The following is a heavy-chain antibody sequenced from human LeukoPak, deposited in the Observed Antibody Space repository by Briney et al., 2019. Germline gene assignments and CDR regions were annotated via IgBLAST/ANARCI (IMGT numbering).Heavy chain of an antibody. V-gene: IGHV3-30-3*01. CDR1: GFTFSNYA. D-gene: IGHD3-10*01. CDR3: ARDMYDNGWSSFDY. Sequence: GGSLRLSCAASGFTFSNYAMRWVRQAPGKGLEWVAVISFDGTNKYYANSVQGRFTISRDNSKNTLYLQMNSLRTEDTALYYCARDMYDNGWSSFDYWGQGTLVTVSS. J-gene: IGHJ4*02. CDR2: ISFDGTNK.